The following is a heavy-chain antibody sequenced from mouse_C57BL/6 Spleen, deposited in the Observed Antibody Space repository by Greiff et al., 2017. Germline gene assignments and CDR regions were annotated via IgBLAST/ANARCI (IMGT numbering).Heavy chain of an antibody. CDR3: ARGTAEASWFAY. V-gene: IGHV5-4*03. J-gene: IGHJ3*01. CDR2: ISDGGSYT. D-gene: IGHD3-2*02. Sequence: EVKLVESGGGLVKPGGSLKLSCAASGFTFSSYAMSWVRQTPEKRLEWVATISDGGSYTYYPDNVKCRFTISRDNAKNNLYLQMSHLKSEDTAMYYCARGTAEASWFAYWGQGTLVTVSA. CDR1: GFTFSSYA.